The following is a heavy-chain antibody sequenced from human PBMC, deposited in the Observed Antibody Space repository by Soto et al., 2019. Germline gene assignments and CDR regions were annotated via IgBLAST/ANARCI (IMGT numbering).Heavy chain of an antibody. CDR2: IYYSGST. Sequence: SETLSLTCTVSGGSISSYYWSWIRQPPGKGLEWIGYIYYSGSTNYNPSLKSRVTISVDTSKNQFSLKLSSVTAADTAVYYCARLGRDYGIKVYYYYMDVWGKGTTVTVSS. CDR1: GGSISSYY. D-gene: IGHD4-17*01. J-gene: IGHJ6*03. V-gene: IGHV4-59*08. CDR3: ARLGRDYGIKVYYYYMDV.